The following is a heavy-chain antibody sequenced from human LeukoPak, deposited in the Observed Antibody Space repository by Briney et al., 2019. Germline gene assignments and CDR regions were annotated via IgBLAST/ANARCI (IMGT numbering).Heavy chain of an antibody. V-gene: IGHV4-34*01. D-gene: IGHD6-13*01. CDR1: GGSFSGYY. J-gene: IGHJ6*03. Sequence: SETLSLTCAVYGGSFSGYYWSWIRQPPGKGLEWIGEINHSGSTNYNPSLKSRVTISVDMSKNQFSLKLSSVAAADTAVYYCARGGYSRAYYYYYYMDVWGKGTTVTVSS. CDR2: INHSGST. CDR3: ARGGYSRAYYYYYYMDV.